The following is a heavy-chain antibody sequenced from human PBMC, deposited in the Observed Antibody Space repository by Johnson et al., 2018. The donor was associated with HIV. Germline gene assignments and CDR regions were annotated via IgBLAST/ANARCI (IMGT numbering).Heavy chain of an antibody. CDR1: GFTFSTYG. CDR2: ISYDGSNK. CDR3: AKIRTAGTSDAFDI. D-gene: IGHD1-14*01. V-gene: IGHV3-30*18. J-gene: IGHJ3*02. Sequence: QMQLVESGGGVVQPGRSLRLSCAASGFTFSTYGMHWVRQAPGKGLEWVAVISYDGSNKYYADSVKGRFTISRDNSKNTLYLQMDSLRAEDTAVYYCAKIRTAGTSDAFDIWGQGTMVTVSS.